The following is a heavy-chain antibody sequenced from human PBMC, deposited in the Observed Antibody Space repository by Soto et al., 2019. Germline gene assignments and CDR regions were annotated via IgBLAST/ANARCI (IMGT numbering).Heavy chain of an antibody. V-gene: IGHV1-69*10. D-gene: IGHD2-15*01. CDR2: IIPMYGIV. J-gene: IGHJ5*02. CDR1: GGTLSSYV. CDR3: ARDLGGCSGGSCRYNWFDP. Sequence: ASVKVSCKASGGTLSSYVFTWVRQAPGQGLEWMGGIIPMYGIVNYAQKFQGRVTITADTATSTAYMGLSSLRSEDTAVYYCARDLGGCSGGSCRYNWFDPWGQGTLVTVSS.